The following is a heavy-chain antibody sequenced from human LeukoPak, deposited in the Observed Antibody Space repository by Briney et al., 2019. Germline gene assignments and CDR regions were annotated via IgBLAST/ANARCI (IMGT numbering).Heavy chain of an antibody. V-gene: IGHV5-51*01. Sequence: GESLKISCKGSGYRFTSYWIGWVRQMPGKGLEWMGIIYPGDSDTRYSPSFQGQVTISADKSISTAYLQWSSLKASDTAMYYCARHGTVDTAMVMVNYWGQGTLVTVSS. CDR1: GYRFTSYW. D-gene: IGHD5-18*01. J-gene: IGHJ4*02. CDR2: IYPGDSDT. CDR3: ARHGTVDTAMVMVNY.